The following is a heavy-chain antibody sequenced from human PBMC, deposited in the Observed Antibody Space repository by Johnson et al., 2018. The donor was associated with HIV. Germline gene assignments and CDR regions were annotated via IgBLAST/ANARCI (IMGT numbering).Heavy chain of an antibody. D-gene: IGHD6-6*01. V-gene: IGHV3-66*04. Sequence: VQLVESGGGLVPPGGSLRLSCTASEFTISGYYMSWVRQAPGKGLEWVSVISSGGTTYYADSVKGRFTISRDNSKNTLYLQMNSLRAEDTAVYYCAKQQLVPDDAFDIWGQGTMVNVSS. J-gene: IGHJ3*02. CDR2: ISSGGTT. CDR3: AKQQLVPDDAFDI. CDR1: EFTISGYY.